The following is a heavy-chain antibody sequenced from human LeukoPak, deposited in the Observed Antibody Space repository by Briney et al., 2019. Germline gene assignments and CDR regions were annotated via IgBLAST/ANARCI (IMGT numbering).Heavy chain of an antibody. CDR3: ARGTGLYSSSWYDPQYYYMDV. D-gene: IGHD6-13*01. CDR2: FDPEDGET. V-gene: IGHV1-24*01. Sequence: ASVKVSCKVSGYTLTELSMHWVRQAPGKGLEWMGGFDPEDGETIYAQKFQGRVTMTEDTSTDTAYVELSSLRSEDTAVYYCARGTGLYSSSWYDPQYYYMDVWGKGTTVTVSS. J-gene: IGHJ6*03. CDR1: GYTLTELS.